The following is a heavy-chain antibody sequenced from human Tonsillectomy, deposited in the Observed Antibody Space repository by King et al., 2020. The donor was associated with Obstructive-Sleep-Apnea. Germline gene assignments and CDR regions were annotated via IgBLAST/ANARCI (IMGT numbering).Heavy chain of an antibody. CDR1: GGSISSSSYY. V-gene: IGHV4-39*07. CDR3: ARDSVEWYYYGMDV. CDR2: IYYSGST. J-gene: IGHJ6*02. D-gene: IGHD3-3*01. Sequence: LQLQESGPGLVKPSETLSLTCTVSGGSISSSSYYWGWIRQPPGKGLEWIGSIYYSGSTYYNPSLKSRVTISVDTSKNQFSLKLSSVTAADTAVYYCARDSVEWYYYGMDVWGQGTTVTVSS.